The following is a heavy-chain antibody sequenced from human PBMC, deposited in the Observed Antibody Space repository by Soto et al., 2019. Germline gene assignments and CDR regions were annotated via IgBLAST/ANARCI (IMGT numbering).Heavy chain of an antibody. Sequence: HVQLQESGPGLVKPSETLSLTCSVSGGSIRGYYWSWMRQTPGKGLEWIGYSYSSETTNYNPSLKSRSTISLDTSKRQVSLRLTSVTAVDTALYFCARGRYGSGTVDYWGQGILVTVSS. CDR1: GGSIRGYY. CDR2: SYSSETT. D-gene: IGHD3-10*01. CDR3: ARGRYGSGTVDY. J-gene: IGHJ4*02. V-gene: IGHV4-59*01.